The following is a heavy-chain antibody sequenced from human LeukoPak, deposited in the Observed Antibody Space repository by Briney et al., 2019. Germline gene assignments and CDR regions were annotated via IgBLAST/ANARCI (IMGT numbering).Heavy chain of an antibody. V-gene: IGHV4-34*01. CDR3: ARDLSLFSGYFDY. Sequence: SETLSLTCAVYGGSFSGYYWSWIRQPPGKGLEWIGEINHSGSTNYNPSLKSRVTISVDTSKNQFSLKLSSVTAADTAVYYCARDLSLFSGYFDYWGQGTLVTVSS. CDR2: INHSGST. CDR1: GGSFSGYY. J-gene: IGHJ4*02. D-gene: IGHD2/OR15-2a*01.